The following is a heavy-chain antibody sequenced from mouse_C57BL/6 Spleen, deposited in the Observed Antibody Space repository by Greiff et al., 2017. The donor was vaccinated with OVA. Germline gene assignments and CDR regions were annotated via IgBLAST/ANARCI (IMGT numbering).Heavy chain of an antibody. Sequence: QVQLKESGAELVKPGASVKISCKASGYAFSSYWMNWVKQRPGKGLEWIGQIYPGDGDTNYNGKFKGKATLTADKSSSTAYMQLSSLTSEDSAVYFCARRVTTYFDYWGQGTTLTVSS. D-gene: IGHD2-2*01. CDR1: GYAFSSYW. J-gene: IGHJ2*01. CDR3: ARRVTTYFDY. CDR2: IYPGDGDT. V-gene: IGHV1-80*01.